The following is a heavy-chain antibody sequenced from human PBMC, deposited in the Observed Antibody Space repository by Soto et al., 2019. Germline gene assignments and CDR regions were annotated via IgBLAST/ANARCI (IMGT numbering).Heavy chain of an antibody. CDR3: SKGRGSSGIRTPRVDF. V-gene: IGHV3-23*01. CDR2: ISGGGDTT. Sequence: EVQLLESGGGLVQPGGSLRLSCAASGFTFNNYAMTWVRQAPGKGLEWVSAISGGGDTTSYADSVKGRFTVSRDGSKNTLYLHLNSLSPEATALSYCSKGRGSSGIRTPRVDFWGQGTLVTVSS. CDR1: GFTFNNYA. D-gene: IGHD1-26*01. J-gene: IGHJ4*02.